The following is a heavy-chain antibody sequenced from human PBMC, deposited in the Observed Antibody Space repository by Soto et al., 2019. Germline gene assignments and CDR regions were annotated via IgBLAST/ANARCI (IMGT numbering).Heavy chain of an antibody. CDR2: IYYSGST. Sequence: SETLSLTCTVSGGTISSYYWSWIRQPPGKGLEWIGYIYYSGSTNYNPSLKSRVTISVDTSKNQFSLKLSSVTAADTAEYYCARHGRDYDFWSGYPRPFDPWGQGTLVTVS. V-gene: IGHV4-59*08. J-gene: IGHJ5*02. D-gene: IGHD3-3*01. CDR3: ARHGRDYDFWSGYPRPFDP. CDR1: GGTISSYY.